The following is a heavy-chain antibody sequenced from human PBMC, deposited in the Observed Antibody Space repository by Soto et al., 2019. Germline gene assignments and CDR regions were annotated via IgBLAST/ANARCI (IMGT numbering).Heavy chain of an antibody. CDR3: VRDDDNLDNGLDH. D-gene: IGHD1-1*01. J-gene: IGHJ4*02. V-gene: IGHV3-30*19. Sequence: QVQLVESGGGVVQPGGSLQLSCTASGFTFSSYGMHWVRQAPAKGLQWVAVISHDGTYQYYLDSVMGRFTISRDNSKDTLYLQMNSLRVEDTAVYYCVRDDDNLDNGLDHWGQGTLVTVSS. CDR1: GFTFSSYG. CDR2: ISHDGTYQ.